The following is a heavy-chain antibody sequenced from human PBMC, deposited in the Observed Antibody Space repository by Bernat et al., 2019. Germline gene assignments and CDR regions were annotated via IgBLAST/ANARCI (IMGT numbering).Heavy chain of an antibody. Sequence: QVQLQEPCPGLVKPSETLSLTCTVSGGSISSYYWSWIRQPPGKGLEWIGYIYYSGSTNYNPSLKSRVTISVDTSKNQFSLKLSSVTAADTAVYYCARRIYYYDSSGYYGDAFDIWGQGTMVTVSS. J-gene: IGHJ3*02. D-gene: IGHD3-22*01. V-gene: IGHV4-59*01. CDR2: IYYSGST. CDR3: ARRIYYYDSSGYYGDAFDI. CDR1: GGSISSYY.